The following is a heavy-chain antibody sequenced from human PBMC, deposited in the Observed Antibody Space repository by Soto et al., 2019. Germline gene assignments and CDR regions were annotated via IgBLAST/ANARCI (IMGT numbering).Heavy chain of an antibody. CDR2: INPVSGGT. J-gene: IGHJ4*02. Sequence: ASVKVSCKASGDTFSAYYIHWVRQAPGQGLEWMGWINPVSGGTKYSQKFQGRVTMTRDTSISTANLDLGGLTSDDTAIYYCATASGDIDLDCWGQGTLVTVSS. V-gene: IGHV1-2*02. CDR3: ATASGDIDLDC. CDR1: GDTFSAYY. D-gene: IGHD3-9*01.